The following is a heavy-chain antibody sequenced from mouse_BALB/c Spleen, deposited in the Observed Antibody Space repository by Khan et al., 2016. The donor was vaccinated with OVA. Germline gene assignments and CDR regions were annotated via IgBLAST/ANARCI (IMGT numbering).Heavy chain of an antibody. CDR1: GYSITSDYA. CDR3: ARSLYYSDSYAMDY. V-gene: IGHV3-2*02. Sequence: EVKLLESGPGLVKPSQSLSLTCTVTGYSITSDYAWNWIRQFPGNKLEWMGYISSTGSTSYNPSLKSRISITRDTSKNQFFLHLNSVTTEDTATYYCARSLYYSDSYAMDYWGQGTSVTVS. CDR2: ISSTGST. D-gene: IGHD2-13*01. J-gene: IGHJ4*01.